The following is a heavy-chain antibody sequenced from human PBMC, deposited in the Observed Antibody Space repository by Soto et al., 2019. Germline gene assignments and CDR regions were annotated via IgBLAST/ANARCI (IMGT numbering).Heavy chain of an antibody. CDR2: INAGNGNT. J-gene: IGHJ4*02. V-gene: IGHV1-3*01. CDR1: GYTFTSYA. CDR3: ARDHGTSASGVLIKGTDY. D-gene: IGHD3-3*01. Sequence: ASVKVSCKASGYTFTSYAMHWVRQAPGQRLEWMGWINAGNGNTKYSQKFQGRVTITRDTSASTAYMELSSLRSEDTAVYYCARDHGTSASGVLIKGTDYWGLGTLVTVSS.